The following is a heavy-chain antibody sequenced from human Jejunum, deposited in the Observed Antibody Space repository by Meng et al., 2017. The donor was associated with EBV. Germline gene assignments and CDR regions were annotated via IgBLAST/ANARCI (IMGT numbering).Heavy chain of an antibody. CDR3: AREGLVGDLRYFDL. Sequence: VQLVRSGAGVKKPGASVKVSCKASSYTFARYYMHWVRKAPGQGLEWMGRINPNSGGANYAQKFQGRVTMTRDTSISTAYMELSRLRSDDTAVYYCAREGLVGDLRYFDLWGRGTLVTVSS. D-gene: IGHD3-16*01. V-gene: IGHV1-2*06. J-gene: IGHJ2*01. CDR1: SYTFARYY. CDR2: INPNSGGA.